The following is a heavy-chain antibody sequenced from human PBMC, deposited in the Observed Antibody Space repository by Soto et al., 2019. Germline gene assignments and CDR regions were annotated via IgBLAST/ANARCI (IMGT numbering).Heavy chain of an antibody. CDR1: GFTFSSYW. Sequence: EVQLVESGGGLVQPGGSLRLSCAASGFTFSSYWMSWVRHAPGKGLEWVANIKQDGSEKYYVDSVKGRFTISRDNAKNSLYLQMNSLRAEDTTVYYCAGSSITARNYFDYWGQGTLVTVSA. V-gene: IGHV3-7*05. CDR3: AGSSITARNYFDY. CDR2: IKQDGSEK. D-gene: IGHD6-6*01. J-gene: IGHJ4*02.